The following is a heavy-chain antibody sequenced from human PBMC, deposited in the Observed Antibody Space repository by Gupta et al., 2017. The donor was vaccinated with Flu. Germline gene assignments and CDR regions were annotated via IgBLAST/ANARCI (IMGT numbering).Heavy chain of an antibody. CDR3: ARVSPANWFDP. J-gene: IGHJ5*02. CDR2: RNPNSGNT. D-gene: IGHD2-2*01. V-gene: IGHV1-8*01. Sequence: QVQLVQSGAEVRKPGASVKVSCRASGYTFPSYDINWVRQATGQGLEWMGWRNPNSGNTGYAQKFQGRVTMTRDTSISTAYMELSSLRSEDTAVYYCARVSPANWFDPWGQGTLVTVSS. CDR1: GYTFPSYD.